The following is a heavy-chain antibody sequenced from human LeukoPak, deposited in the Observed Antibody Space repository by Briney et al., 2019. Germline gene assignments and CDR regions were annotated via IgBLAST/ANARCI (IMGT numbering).Heavy chain of an antibody. CDR1: GGTFSSYA. J-gene: IGHJ4*02. V-gene: IGHV1-69*04. Sequence: SVKVSCKASGGTFSSYAISWVRQAPGQGLEWMGRIIPILGIANYAQKFQGRVTITADKSTSTAYMELSSLRSEDTAVYYCARGPGIAAAGTHYFDYWGQGTLVTVSS. D-gene: IGHD6-13*01. CDR2: IIPILGIA. CDR3: ARGPGIAAAGTHYFDY.